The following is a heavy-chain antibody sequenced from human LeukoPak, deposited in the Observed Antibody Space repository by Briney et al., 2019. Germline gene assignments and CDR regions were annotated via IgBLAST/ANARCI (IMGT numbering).Heavy chain of an antibody. D-gene: IGHD3-3*01. CDR1: GGSISNNY. Sequence: SETLSLTCTVSGGSISNNYWSWIRQPAGEGLEWIGHVHDSEGTNYNPSLKSRVTISVDTSKNQYSLKLSSVTAADTAVYYCARELENTIFGVVSRWFDPWGQGALVTVSS. CDR3: ARELENTIFGVVSRWFDP. V-gene: IGHV4-59*01. CDR2: VHDSEGT. J-gene: IGHJ5*02.